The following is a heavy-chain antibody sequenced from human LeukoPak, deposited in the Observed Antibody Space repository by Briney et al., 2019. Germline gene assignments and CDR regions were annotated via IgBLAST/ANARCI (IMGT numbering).Heavy chain of an antibody. CDR1: GYSFTTYW. V-gene: IGHV5-51*01. CDR2: IYPGDSDT. Sequence: LGESLTISCKGSGYSFTTYWIGWVRQMPGKGLEWMGIIYPGDSDTRYSPSFQGQVSISADKSISTAYLHWSSLKASDTAIYYCARSWLADYWGQGTLVTVSS. J-gene: IGHJ4*02. D-gene: IGHD6-19*01. CDR3: ARSWLADY.